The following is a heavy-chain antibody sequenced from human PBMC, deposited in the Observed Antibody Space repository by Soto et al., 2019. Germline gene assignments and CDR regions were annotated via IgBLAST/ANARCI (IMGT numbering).Heavy chain of an antibody. CDR3: ARVIITMVRGVIYYYGMDV. J-gene: IGHJ6*02. V-gene: IGHV4-4*02. Sequence: SETLSLTCAVSGGSISSSNWWSWVRQPPGKGLEWIGEIYHSGSTNYNPSLKSRVTISVDKSKNQFSLKLSSVTAADTAVYYCARVIITMVRGVIYYYGMDVWGQGTTVTVS. CDR2: IYHSGST. CDR1: GGSISSSNW. D-gene: IGHD3-10*01.